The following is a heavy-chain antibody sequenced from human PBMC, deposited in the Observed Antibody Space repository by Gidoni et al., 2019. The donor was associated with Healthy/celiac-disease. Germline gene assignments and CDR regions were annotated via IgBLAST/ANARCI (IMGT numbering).Heavy chain of an antibody. CDR3: ASDTSNRYCSSTSCYMDYYYGMDV. CDR2: IRYDGSNK. CDR1: GFTFSSYG. D-gene: IGHD2-2*02. J-gene: IGHJ6*02. V-gene: IGHV3-33*01. Sequence: QVQLVESGGGVVQPGRSLRLSCAASGFTFSSYGMHWVRQAPGKGREWVAVIRYDGSNKYYADSGKGRFTISRDNSKNTRYLQMNSLRAEDTAVYYCASDTSNRYCSSTSCYMDYYYGMDVWGQGTTVTVSS.